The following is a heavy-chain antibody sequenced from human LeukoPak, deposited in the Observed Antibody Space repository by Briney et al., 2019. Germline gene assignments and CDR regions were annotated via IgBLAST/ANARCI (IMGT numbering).Heavy chain of an antibody. V-gene: IGHV3-74*01. CDR3: ARGRRDGYNVYYY. CDR1: GFTFSSYW. J-gene: IGHJ4*02. Sequence: GGSLRLSCAASGFTFSSYWMHWVRHAPGKGLVWVSRINSDGSSTSYADSVRGGFTISRDNAKNTLYLQMNSLRAEDTAVYYCARGRRDGYNVYYYWGQGTLVTVSS. CDR2: INSDGSST. D-gene: IGHD5-24*01.